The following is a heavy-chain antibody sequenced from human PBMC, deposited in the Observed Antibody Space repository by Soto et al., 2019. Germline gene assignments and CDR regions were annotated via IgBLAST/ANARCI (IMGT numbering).Heavy chain of an antibody. D-gene: IGHD5-12*01. V-gene: IGHV1-3*01. CDR2: INAGNGNT. CDR3: ARVIVATINFDY. J-gene: IGHJ4*02. CDR1: GYTFTSYA. Sequence: QVQLVQSGAEVKKPGASVKVSCKASGYTFTSYAMHWVRQAPGQRLEWMGWINAGNGNTKYSQKFQGRVTITRDTSASTAHMELSSLRSEDTAVYYCARVIVATINFDYWGQGTLVTVSS.